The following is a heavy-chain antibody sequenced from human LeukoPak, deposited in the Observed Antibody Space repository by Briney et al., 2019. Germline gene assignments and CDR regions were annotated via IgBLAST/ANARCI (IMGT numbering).Heavy chain of an antibody. CDR2: ISGSGDST. V-gene: IGHV3-23*01. J-gene: IGHJ4*02. CDR1: GFTFSNYC. D-gene: IGHD4/OR15-4a*01. CDR3: AKYGAPGWSGYLDY. Sequence: GSLRLSCAASGFTFSNYCVTWVRQAPAKALEWVSSISGSGDSTYYADSVKGRFTISRDNSKNTLYLQMNSLRVEDTAIYYCAKYGAPGWSGYLDYWGQGTLVTVSS.